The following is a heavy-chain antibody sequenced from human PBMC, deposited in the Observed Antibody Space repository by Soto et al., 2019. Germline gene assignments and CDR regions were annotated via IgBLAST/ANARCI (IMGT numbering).Heavy chain of an antibody. J-gene: IGHJ3*02. CDR1: GYTFTSYA. Sequence: ASVKVSCKASGYTFTSYAMHWVRQAPGQRLEWMGWINAGNGNTKYSQKFQGRVTITRDTSASTAYMELSSLRSEDTAVYYCARIIPMVRGVIRPYDAFDIWGQGTMVTVSS. V-gene: IGHV1-3*01. D-gene: IGHD3-10*01. CDR2: INAGNGNT. CDR3: ARIIPMVRGVIRPYDAFDI.